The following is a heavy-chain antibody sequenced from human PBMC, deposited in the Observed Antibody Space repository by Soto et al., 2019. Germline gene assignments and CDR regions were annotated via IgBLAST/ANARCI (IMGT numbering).Heavy chain of an antibody. CDR1: GGSISSGGYY. CDR2: VYYSGNT. V-gene: IGHV4-31*11. CDR3: ARDPNSVLYT. J-gene: IGHJ5*02. D-gene: IGHD1-20*01. Sequence: QVQLQESGPGLVKPSQTLSLTCVVSGGSISSGGYYWSWIRQHPGKGLEWIGYVYYSGNTYYNPSLKSRVTISVDTSKNQFFLSLSSVTDADTAVYYCARDPNSVLYTWGQGILVTVSS.